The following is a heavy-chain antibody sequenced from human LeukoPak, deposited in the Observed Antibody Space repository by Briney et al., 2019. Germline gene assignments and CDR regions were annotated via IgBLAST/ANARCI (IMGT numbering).Heavy chain of an antibody. CDR3: ARASWIQLWLY. Sequence: GGSLRLSCAASGFTFSDYYTSWIRQAPGKGLEWVSYISSSGSTIYYADSVKGRFTISRDNAKNSLYLQMNSLRAEDTAVYYCARASWIQLWLYWGQGTLVTVSS. J-gene: IGHJ4*02. D-gene: IGHD5-18*01. CDR2: ISSSGSTI. CDR1: GFTFSDYY. V-gene: IGHV3-11*01.